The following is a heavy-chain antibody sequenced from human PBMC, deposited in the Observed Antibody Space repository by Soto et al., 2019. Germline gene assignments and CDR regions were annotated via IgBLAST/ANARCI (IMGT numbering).Heavy chain of an antibody. V-gene: IGHV3-74*01. CDR1: GFTFSSYW. Sequence: EVQLVESGGGLVQPGGSLRLSCAASGFTFSSYWMHWVRQAPGKGLVGVSRINSDGSSTSYADSVNGRFTISRDTAMNTLYLQMHSLRAEDPAVYYCDVAVAGPTAIGYWGQGTLVTVSS. J-gene: IGHJ4*02. CDR3: DVAVAGPTAIGY. CDR2: INSDGSST. D-gene: IGHD6-19*01.